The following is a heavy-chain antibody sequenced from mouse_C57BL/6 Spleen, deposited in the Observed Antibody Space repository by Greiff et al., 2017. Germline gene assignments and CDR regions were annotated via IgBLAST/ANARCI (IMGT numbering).Heavy chain of an antibody. V-gene: IGHV1-55*01. Sequence: QVQLQQPGAELVKPGASVKMPCKASGYTFTSYWITWVKQRPGQGLEWIGDIYPGSGSTNYNEKFKSKATLTVDTSSSTAYMQLSSLTSEDSAVYYCARRDYYGSSLLYYYAMDYWGQGTSVTVSS. CDR1: GYTFTSYW. CDR2: IYPGSGST. J-gene: IGHJ4*01. CDR3: ARRDYYGSSLLYYYAMDY. D-gene: IGHD1-1*01.